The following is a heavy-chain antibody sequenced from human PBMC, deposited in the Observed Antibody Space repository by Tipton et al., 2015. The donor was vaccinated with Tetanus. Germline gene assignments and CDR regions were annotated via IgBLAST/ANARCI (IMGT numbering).Heavy chain of an antibody. Sequence: LRLSCSVSGASISGGGYYWSWVRQHPEKGLEWIGYVYYSGSNSYYNPSLKSRVTVSLDTSKNQFFLKLRSVTAADTAVYFCARDRGRESYGFGGYFDYWGQGRLVTVSS. CDR1: GASISGGGYY. D-gene: IGHD3-16*02. J-gene: IGHJ4*02. CDR3: ARDRGRESYGFGGYFDY. CDR2: VYYSGSNS. V-gene: IGHV4-31*03.